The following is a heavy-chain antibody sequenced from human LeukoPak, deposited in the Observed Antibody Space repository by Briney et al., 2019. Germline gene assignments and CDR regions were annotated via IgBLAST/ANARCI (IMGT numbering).Heavy chain of an antibody. D-gene: IGHD2-15*01. Sequence: PGGSLRLSCAASGFTFSSYWMSWVRQAPGKGLEWVANIKQDGSEKYYVDSVKGRFTISRDNAKNSLYLQMNSLRAVDTAVYYCARDRRAAAWYQHYYYYMDVWGKGTTVTVSS. CDR3: ARDRRAAAWYQHYYYYMDV. J-gene: IGHJ6*03. CDR2: IKQDGSEK. V-gene: IGHV3-7*01. CDR1: GFTFSSYW.